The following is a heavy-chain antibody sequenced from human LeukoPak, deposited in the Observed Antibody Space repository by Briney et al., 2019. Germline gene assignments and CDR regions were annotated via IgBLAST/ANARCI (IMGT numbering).Heavy chain of an antibody. CDR1: GFTFSIYA. J-gene: IGHJ4*02. V-gene: IGHV3-23*01. CDR3: ARQNYYDSSGYYYY. CDR2: ISGSGGST. D-gene: IGHD3-22*01. Sequence: GGSLRLSCAASGFTFSIYAMSWVRQAPGKGLEWVSAISGSGGSTYYADSVKGRFTISRDNSKNTLYLQMNSLRAEDTAVYYCARQNYYDSSGYYYYWGQGTLVTVSS.